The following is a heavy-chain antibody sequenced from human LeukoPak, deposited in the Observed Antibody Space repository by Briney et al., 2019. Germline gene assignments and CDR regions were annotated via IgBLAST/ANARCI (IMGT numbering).Heavy chain of an antibody. J-gene: IGHJ4*02. V-gene: IGHV3-49*04. CDR2: IRSKAYGGTT. CDR3: ASGSGWYSPDY. D-gene: IGHD6-19*01. Sequence: PGGSLRLSCTASGFTFGDYAMSWVRQAPGKGLEWVGFIRSKAYGGTTEYAASVKGRFTISRDDSRNIVYLQMNSLKTEDTAVYYCASGSGWYSPDYWGQGTLVTVSS. CDR1: GFTFGDYA.